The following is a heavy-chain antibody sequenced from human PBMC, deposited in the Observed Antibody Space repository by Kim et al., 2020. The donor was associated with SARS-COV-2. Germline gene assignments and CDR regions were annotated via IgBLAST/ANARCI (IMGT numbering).Heavy chain of an antibody. V-gene: IGHV3-30*18. CDR2: ISYDGSDK. J-gene: IGHJ1*01. D-gene: IGHD3-10*01. CDR1: KFIFSNYG. Sequence: GGSLRLSCAASKFIFSNYGMHWVRQAPGKGLEWVAVISYDGSDKDYGDTVKGRFTISRDNSKNTLYLQMNRLRAEDTAVYYCTKDSYPYSMARGISGNWG. CDR3: TKDSYPYSMARGISGN.